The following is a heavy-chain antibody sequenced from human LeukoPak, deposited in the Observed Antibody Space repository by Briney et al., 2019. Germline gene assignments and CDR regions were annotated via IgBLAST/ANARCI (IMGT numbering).Heavy chain of an antibody. V-gene: IGHV3-11*01. CDR3: ARRRDYFDY. CDR2: ISSSGGNI. J-gene: IGHJ4*02. CDR1: GFDLSDYY. Sequence: GGSLRLSCVVSGFDLSDYYMSWIRQAPGKGLEWISYISSSGGNIYFADSVKGRFTMSRDNARGSLYPQMNSLRADDTAIYYCARRRDYFDYWGQGTLVTVSS.